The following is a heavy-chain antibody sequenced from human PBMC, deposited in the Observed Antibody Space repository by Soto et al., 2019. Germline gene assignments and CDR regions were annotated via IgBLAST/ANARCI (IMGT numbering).Heavy chain of an antibody. CDR2: ISSSSSTI. Sequence: HPGGSLRLSCAASGFTFSSYGMHWVRQAPGKGLEWVSYISSSSSTIYYADSVKGRFTISRDNAKNSLYLQMNSLRDEDTAVYYFARDLVGIAAALYNWFDPWGQGTLVTVSS. V-gene: IGHV3-48*02. CDR3: ARDLVGIAAALYNWFDP. D-gene: IGHD6-13*01. CDR1: GFTFSSYG. J-gene: IGHJ5*02.